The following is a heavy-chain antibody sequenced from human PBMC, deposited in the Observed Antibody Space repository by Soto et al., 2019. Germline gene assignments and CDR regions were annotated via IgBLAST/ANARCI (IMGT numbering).Heavy chain of an antibody. V-gene: IGHV3-7*01. CDR3: ARQDIVVVPAAMVYYYYYYMDV. Sequence: GGSLRLSCAASGFTFSSYWMSWVRQAPGKGLEWVANIKQDGSEKYYVDSVKGRFTISRDNAKNSLYLQMNSLRAEDTAVYYCARQDIVVVPAAMVYYYYYYMDVWGKGTTVTVSS. J-gene: IGHJ6*03. CDR2: IKQDGSEK. D-gene: IGHD2-2*01. CDR1: GFTFSSYW.